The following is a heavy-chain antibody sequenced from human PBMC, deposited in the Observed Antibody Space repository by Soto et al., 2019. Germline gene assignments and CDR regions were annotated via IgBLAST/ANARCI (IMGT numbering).Heavy chain of an antibody. CDR2: ISYDGSNK. J-gene: IGHJ6*02. V-gene: IGHV3-30*09. CDR3: ARMGLLHGMDV. Sequence: QVQVVESGGGVVQPGRSLRLSCAASGFTFSSYAMHWVRQAPGKGLEWVAPISYDGSNKYYADSVKGRFAISRDNSKNTLYLQMNSLRAEDTAVYYCARMGLLHGMDVWGQGTTVTVSS. D-gene: IGHD2-15*01. CDR1: GFTFSSYA.